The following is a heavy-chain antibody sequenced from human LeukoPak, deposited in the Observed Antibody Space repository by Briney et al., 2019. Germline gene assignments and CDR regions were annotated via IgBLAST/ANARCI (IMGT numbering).Heavy chain of an antibody. V-gene: IGHV3-30*02. CDR1: GFTFSSYG. J-gene: IGHJ4*02. Sequence: PGGSLRLSCAASGFTFSSYGMHWVRQAPGKGLEWVAFIRYDGSNKYYADSVKGRFTISRDNSKNTLYLQMNSLRAEDTAVYYCARLEWLLTYFDYWGQGTLVTVSS. CDR3: ARLEWLLTYFDY. CDR2: IRYDGSNK. D-gene: IGHD3-3*01.